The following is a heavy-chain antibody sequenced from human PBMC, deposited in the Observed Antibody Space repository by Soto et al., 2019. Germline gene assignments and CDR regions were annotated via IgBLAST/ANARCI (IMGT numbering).Heavy chain of an antibody. CDR1: GGSISSGGYY. J-gene: IGHJ4*02. CDR2: IYYSGST. CDR3: ASRDSGYEMDFDY. D-gene: IGHD5-12*01. V-gene: IGHV4-31*03. Sequence: PSETLSLTCTVSGGSISSGGYYWSWIRQHPGKGLEWIGYIYYSGSTYYNPSLKSRVTISVDASKNQFSLKLSSVTAADTAVYYCASRDSGYEMDFDYWGQGTLVTVSS.